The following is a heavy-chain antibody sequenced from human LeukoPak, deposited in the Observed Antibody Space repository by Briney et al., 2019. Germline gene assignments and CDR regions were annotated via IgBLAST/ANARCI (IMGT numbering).Heavy chain of an antibody. D-gene: IGHD4-4*01. CDR1: GFTFSSYA. J-gene: IGHJ6*02. V-gene: IGHV3-23*01. CDR2: ISGSGGST. Sequence: PGGSLRLSCAASGFTFSSYAMSWVRQAPGKGLEWVSAISGSGGSTYYADFVKGRFTISRDNSKNTLYLQMNSLRAEDTAVYYCAKATSRLYYYYGMDVWGQGTTVTVSS. CDR3: AKATSRLYYYYGMDV.